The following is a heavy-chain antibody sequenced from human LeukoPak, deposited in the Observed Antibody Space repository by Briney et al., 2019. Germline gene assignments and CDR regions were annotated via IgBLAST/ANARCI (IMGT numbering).Heavy chain of an antibody. Sequence: KPSETLSLTCTVSGGSISSYYWSWIRQPPGKGLEWIGYIYYSGSTNYNPSLKSRVTISVDTSKNQFSLKPSSVTAADTAVYYCARLYYDSSGYYHSFDYWGQGTLVTVSS. V-gene: IGHV4-59*01. CDR1: GGSISSYY. CDR3: ARLYYDSSGYYHSFDY. J-gene: IGHJ4*02. D-gene: IGHD3-22*01. CDR2: IYYSGST.